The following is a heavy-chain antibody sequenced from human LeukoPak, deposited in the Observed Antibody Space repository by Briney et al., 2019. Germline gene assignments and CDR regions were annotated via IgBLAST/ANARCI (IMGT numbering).Heavy chain of an antibody. CDR1: GGSISSSSYY. D-gene: IGHD3-22*01. V-gene: IGHV4-39*07. Sequence: SETLSLTCTVSGGSISSSSYYWGWIRQPPGKGLEWIGSIYYSGSTYYNPSLKSRVTISVDTSKNQFSLKLSSVTAADTAVYYCARDRNYYDSSGERFGFDPWGQGTLVTVSS. CDR3: ARDRNYYDSSGERFGFDP. J-gene: IGHJ5*02. CDR2: IYYSGST.